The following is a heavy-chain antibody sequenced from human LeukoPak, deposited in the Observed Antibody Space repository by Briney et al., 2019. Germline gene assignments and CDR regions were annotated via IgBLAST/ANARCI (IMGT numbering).Heavy chain of an antibody. D-gene: IGHD3-10*01. CDR1: GYTFTSYY. CDR3: ARAGLYGSGSYYSGMDV. Sequence: ASVKVSCKASGYTFTSYYMHWVRQAPGQGLEWMGIINPGGGSTSYAQKFQGRVTMTRDTSTSTVYMELSSLRSEDTAVYYCARAGLYGSGSYYSGMDVWGQGTTVTVSS. CDR2: INPGGGST. V-gene: IGHV1-46*01. J-gene: IGHJ6*02.